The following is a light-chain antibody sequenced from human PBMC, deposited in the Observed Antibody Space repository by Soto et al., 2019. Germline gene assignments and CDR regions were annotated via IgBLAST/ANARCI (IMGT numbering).Light chain of an antibody. CDR1: QSVAYTSNKKTY. V-gene: IGKV4-1*01. Sequence: DIVMTQSPDSLAVSLGERATINCKASQSVAYTSNKKTYVAWYQQKAGQPPKLLLYWSSTRASGVPDRFSGSGSGTVFTLTISSLQAEDGAVYYCQQYYSPLWTFGQGTKVQIK. CDR2: WSS. J-gene: IGKJ1*01. CDR3: QQYYSPLWT.